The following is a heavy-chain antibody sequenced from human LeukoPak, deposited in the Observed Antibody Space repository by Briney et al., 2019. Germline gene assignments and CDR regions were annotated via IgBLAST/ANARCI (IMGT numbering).Heavy chain of an antibody. CDR1: GGSISSSSYY. D-gene: IGHD6-19*01. J-gene: IGHJ4*02. CDR2: IYYSGST. CDR3: ARAAYSSGWYIAATFDY. Sequence: KASETLSLTCTVSGGSISSSSYYWGWTRQPPGKGLEWIGSIYYSGSTYYNPSLKSRVTISVDTSKNQFSLKLSSVTAADTAVYYCARAAYSSGWYIAATFDYWGQGTLVTVSS. V-gene: IGHV4-39*07.